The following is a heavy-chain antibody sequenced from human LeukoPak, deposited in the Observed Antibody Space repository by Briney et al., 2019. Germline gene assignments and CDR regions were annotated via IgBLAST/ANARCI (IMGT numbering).Heavy chain of an antibody. CDR1: GFTFSSYG. V-gene: IGHV3-30*02. D-gene: IGHD3-10*01. J-gene: IGHJ4*02. CDR3: ATDRGHYTSGSYYLDY. Sequence: PGGSLRLSCAASGFTFSSYGMHWVRQAPGKGLEWVAFIRYDGSNKYYGDSVKGRFTISRDNSKNTLYLQMNSLRAEDTAVYYCATDRGHYTSGSYYLDYWGQGTLVTVSS. CDR2: IRYDGSNK.